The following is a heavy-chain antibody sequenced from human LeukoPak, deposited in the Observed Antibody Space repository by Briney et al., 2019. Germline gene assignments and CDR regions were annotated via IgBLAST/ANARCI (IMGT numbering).Heavy chain of an antibody. D-gene: IGHD6-19*01. CDR1: GYTFTSYY. CDR2: INPSGGST. Sequence: ASVKVSCKASGYTFTSYYMHWVRQAPGQGLEWMGIINPSGGSTSYAQKFQGRVTITADESTSTAYMELSSLRSEDTAVYYCAREGSGWYGWFDPWGQGTLVTVSS. J-gene: IGHJ5*02. CDR3: AREGSGWYGWFDP. V-gene: IGHV1-46*01.